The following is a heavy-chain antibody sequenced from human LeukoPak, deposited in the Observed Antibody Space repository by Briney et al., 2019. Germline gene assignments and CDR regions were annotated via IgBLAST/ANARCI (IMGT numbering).Heavy chain of an antibody. CDR3: ARCHDYSSYFDY. Sequence: SETLSLTCAVYGGSFSGYYWSWIRQPPGKGLEWIGEINHSGSANYNPSLKSRVTISVDTSKNQFSLKLSSVTAADTAVYYCARCHDYSSYFDYWGQGTLVTVSS. V-gene: IGHV4-34*01. J-gene: IGHJ4*02. D-gene: IGHD4-4*01. CDR2: INHSGSA. CDR1: GGSFSGYY.